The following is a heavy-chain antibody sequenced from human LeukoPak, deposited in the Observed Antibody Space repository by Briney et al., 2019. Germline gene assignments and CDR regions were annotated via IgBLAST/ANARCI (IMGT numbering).Heavy chain of an antibody. V-gene: IGHV3-33*01. Sequence: GGSLRLSCAASGFTFSTYGMHWVRQAPGKGLEWVAVIWYDGSNKYYADSVQGRFTTSRDNSKNTLYLQMNSLRAEDTAVYSCARASGPFDYWGQGTLVTVSS. CDR3: ARASGPFDY. CDR1: GFTFSTYG. J-gene: IGHJ4*02. D-gene: IGHD3-10*01. CDR2: IWYDGSNK.